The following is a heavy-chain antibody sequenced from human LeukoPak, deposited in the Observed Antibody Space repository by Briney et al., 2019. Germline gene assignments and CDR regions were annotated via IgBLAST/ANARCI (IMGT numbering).Heavy chain of an antibody. Sequence: PSETLSLTXTVSGGSISSGSYYWSWIRQPAGKGLEWIGRIYTSGSPNYNPSLKSRVTISVDTSKNQFSLKLSSVTAADTAVYYCARDRGQWLVDWYFDLWGRGTLVTVSS. CDR2: IYTSGSP. D-gene: IGHD6-19*01. CDR3: ARDRGQWLVDWYFDL. J-gene: IGHJ2*01. V-gene: IGHV4-61*02. CDR1: GGSISSGSYY.